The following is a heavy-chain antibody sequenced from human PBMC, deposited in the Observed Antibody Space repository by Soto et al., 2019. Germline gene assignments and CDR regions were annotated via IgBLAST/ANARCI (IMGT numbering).Heavy chain of an antibody. Sequence: EVPLVESGGGLVQPGRSLRLSCAASGFTFDDYAMHWVRQAPGKGLEWVSGISWNSGSIAYAVSVKGRFTISRDNAKNSLYLQMDSLRTEDTALYYCAKDTRHYYGSGSYSDYWGQGTLVTVSS. CDR1: GFTFDDYA. CDR2: ISWNSGSI. D-gene: IGHD3-10*01. V-gene: IGHV3-9*01. J-gene: IGHJ4*02. CDR3: AKDTRHYYGSGSYSDY.